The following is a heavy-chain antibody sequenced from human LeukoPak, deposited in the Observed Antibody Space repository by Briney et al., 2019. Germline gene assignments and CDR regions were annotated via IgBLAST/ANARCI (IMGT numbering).Heavy chain of an antibody. V-gene: IGHV3-66*01. CDR1: GFKFNLYA. CDR3: ARDLQYYDSSGYYFIDY. J-gene: IGHJ4*02. Sequence: GGSLRLSCATSGFKFNLYAMTWVRQAPGKGLEWVSVIYSGGSTYYADSVKGRFTISRDNSKNTLYLQMNSLRAEDTAVYYCARDLQYYDSSGYYFIDYWGQGTLVTVSS. CDR2: IYSGGST. D-gene: IGHD3-22*01.